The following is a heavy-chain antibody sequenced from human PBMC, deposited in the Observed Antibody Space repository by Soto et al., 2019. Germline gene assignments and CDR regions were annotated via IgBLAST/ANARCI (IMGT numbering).Heavy chain of an antibody. Sequence: ASVKVSCKASGYTFTSYGISWVRQAPGQGLEWMGWISAYNGNTNYAQKLQGRVTMTTDTSTSTAYMELRSLRSDDTAVYYCARGRMVYAIPDYYYYMDVWGKGTTVTVSS. D-gene: IGHD2-8*01. CDR3: ARGRMVYAIPDYYYYMDV. J-gene: IGHJ6*03. CDR2: ISAYNGNT. V-gene: IGHV1-18*01. CDR1: GYTFTSYG.